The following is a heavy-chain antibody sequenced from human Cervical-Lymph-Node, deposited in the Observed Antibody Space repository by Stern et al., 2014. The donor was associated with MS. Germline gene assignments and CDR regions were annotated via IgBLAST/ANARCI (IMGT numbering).Heavy chain of an antibody. J-gene: IGHJ4*02. CDR3: ARGSYDFWSGYHTFDY. CDR1: GGSVSSGSYY. D-gene: IGHD3-3*01. CDR2: IYYIGRT. V-gene: IGHV4-61*01. Sequence: QVQLQESGPGLVKPSETLSLTCTVSGGSVSSGSYYWSWIRQPPGKGLEWIGYIYYIGRTNYNPSLKSRVTISVDTSKNQFSLKLGSVTAADTAVYCARGSYDFWSGYHTFDYRGQGTLVTVSS.